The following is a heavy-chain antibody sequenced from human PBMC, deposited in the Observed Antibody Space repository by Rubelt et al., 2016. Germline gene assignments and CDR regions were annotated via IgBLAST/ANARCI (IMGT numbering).Heavy chain of an antibody. V-gene: IGHV4-4*07. Sequence: ESGPGLVKPSETLSLTCTVSGGSISSYYWSWIRQPAGKGLEWIGRIYTSGSTNYNPSLKSRVTMSVDTSKNQFSLKLSSVTAADTAVYYCARGDPDRGSRTVTLDYWGQGNLVTVSS. J-gene: IGHJ4*02. CDR3: ARGDPDRGSRTVTLDY. CDR2: IYTSGST. CDR1: GGSISSYY. D-gene: IGHD4-17*01.